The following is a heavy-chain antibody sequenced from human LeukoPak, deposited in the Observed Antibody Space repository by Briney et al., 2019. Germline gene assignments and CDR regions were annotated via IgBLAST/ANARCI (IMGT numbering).Heavy chain of an antibody. CDR3: AREGYSYRHDAFDI. Sequence: SETLSLTCTVSGDSITTYYWSWIRQPPGKGLEWIGEINHSGSTNYNPSLKSRVTISVDTSKNQFSLKLSSVTAADTAVYYCAREGYSYRHDAFDIWGQGTMVTVSS. CDR2: INHSGST. V-gene: IGHV4-34*01. D-gene: IGHD5-18*01. J-gene: IGHJ3*02. CDR1: GDSITTYY.